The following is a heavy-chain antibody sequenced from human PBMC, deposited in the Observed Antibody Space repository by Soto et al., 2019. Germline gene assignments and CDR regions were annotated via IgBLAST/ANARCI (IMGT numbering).Heavy chain of an antibody. CDR2: IIPIFGTA. Sequence: QVQLVQSGAEVKKPGSSVKVSCKASGGTFSSYAISWVRQAPGQGLEWMGGIIPIFGTANYAQKFQGRVTITADESTSTAYMELSSLRSEDTAVYYCARVIRYCSGGSCYPPQYYFDYWGQGTLVTVS. CDR1: GGTFSSYA. V-gene: IGHV1-69*01. D-gene: IGHD2-15*01. CDR3: ARVIRYCSGGSCYPPQYYFDY. J-gene: IGHJ4*02.